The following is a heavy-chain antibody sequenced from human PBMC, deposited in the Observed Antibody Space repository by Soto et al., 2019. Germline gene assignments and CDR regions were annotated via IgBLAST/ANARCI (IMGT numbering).Heavy chain of an antibody. D-gene: IGHD1-20*01. CDR2: ITSDGKSK. CDR1: GFNFSNHW. CDR3: ARDIDNRDYYYGLDV. V-gene: IGHV3-74*01. Sequence: GGSLRLSCAASGFNFSNHWMHWVRQRPGEGLVWVSRITSDGKSKAYADSVKGRFTISRDNSKNTLYLQMNSLRADDTAVYYCARDIDNRDYYYGLDVWGQGTTVTV. J-gene: IGHJ6*02.